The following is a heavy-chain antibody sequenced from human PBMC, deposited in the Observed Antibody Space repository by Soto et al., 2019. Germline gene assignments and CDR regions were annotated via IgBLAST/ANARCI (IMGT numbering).Heavy chain of an antibody. D-gene: IGHD3-16*01. J-gene: IGHJ6*02. CDR1: GFTFSSYA. Sequence: HPGGSRRLSCAASGFTFSSYAMSWVRQAPGKGLEWVSAISGSGGSTYYADSVKGRFTISRDNAKNTLHLQMNSLGAEDTAVYYCASNYAYAEGYYFYGINVWGQGTTVTVSS. CDR2: ISGSGGST. CDR3: ASNYAYAEGYYFYGINV. V-gene: IGHV3-23*01.